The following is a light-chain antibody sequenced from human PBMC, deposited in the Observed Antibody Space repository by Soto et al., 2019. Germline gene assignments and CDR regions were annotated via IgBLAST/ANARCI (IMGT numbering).Light chain of an antibody. Sequence: QSVLTQPPSASGTPGQRVTISCSGSSSNIGSNYVYWYQQLPGTAPKLLIYRNNQRPSGVPDRFSGSKSGTSASLAISGLRSXXXXDYYCAAWDDSLSGPVFGGGTQLTVL. V-gene: IGLV1-47*01. CDR1: SSNIGSNY. CDR3: AAWDDSLSGPV. J-gene: IGLJ7*01. CDR2: RNN.